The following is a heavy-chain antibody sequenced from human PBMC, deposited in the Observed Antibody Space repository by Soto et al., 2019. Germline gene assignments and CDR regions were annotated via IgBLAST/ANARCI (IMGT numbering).Heavy chain of an antibody. CDR3: AKAKNDYNWDNRPPFDY. Sequence: GGSLRLSCEASGFTLRNYAMTWVRQAPGKGLEWVSLISANDVGTYYAESVKTRFTISTDQSRNTVYLQMDSLRADDTAIYYCAKAKNDYNWDNRPPFDYWGRGTLVTVSS. CDR1: GFTLRNYA. V-gene: IGHV3-23*01. D-gene: IGHD1-20*01. CDR2: ISANDVGT. J-gene: IGHJ4*02.